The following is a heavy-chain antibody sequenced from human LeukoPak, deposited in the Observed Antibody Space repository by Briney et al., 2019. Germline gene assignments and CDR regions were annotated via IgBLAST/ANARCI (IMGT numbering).Heavy chain of an antibody. CDR3: ARDSVAIQKMVMAFYI. V-gene: IGHV1-18*01. Sequence: GASVKVSCKASGYTFTSYGISWVRQAPGQGLEWMGWISAYNGNTNYAQKLQGRVTMTTDTSTSTAYMELRSLRSDDTAVYYCARDSVAIQKMVMAFYIWGQGTMVTVSS. CDR1: GYTFTSYG. CDR2: ISAYNGNT. J-gene: IGHJ3*02. D-gene: IGHD2-21*01.